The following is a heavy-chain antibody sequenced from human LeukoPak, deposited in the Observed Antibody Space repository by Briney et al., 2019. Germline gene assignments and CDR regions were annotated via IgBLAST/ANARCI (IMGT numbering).Heavy chain of an antibody. CDR3: ARALSYYDFWSGYYSSWYFDL. Sequence: ASVKVSCKASGYTFTSYDINWVRQATGQGLEWMGWMNPNSGNTGYAQKFQGRVTITRNTSISTAYMELSSLRSEDTAVYYCARALSYYDFWSGYYSSWYFDLWGRGTLVTVSS. CDR2: MNPNSGNT. D-gene: IGHD3-3*01. J-gene: IGHJ2*01. V-gene: IGHV1-8*01. CDR1: GYTFTSYD.